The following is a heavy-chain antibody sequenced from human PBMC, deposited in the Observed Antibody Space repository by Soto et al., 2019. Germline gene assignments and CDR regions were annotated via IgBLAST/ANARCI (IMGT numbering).Heavy chain of an antibody. CDR3: AERSPYYYGMDV. Sequence: SVKVSCKASGFTFTSSAVQWVRQARGQRLEWIGWIVVGSGNTNYAQKFQERVTITRDMSTSTAYMELSSLRSEDTAVYYCAERSPYYYGMDVWGQGTTVTVSS. V-gene: IGHV1-58*01. CDR1: GFTFTSSA. CDR2: IVVGSGNT. J-gene: IGHJ6*02.